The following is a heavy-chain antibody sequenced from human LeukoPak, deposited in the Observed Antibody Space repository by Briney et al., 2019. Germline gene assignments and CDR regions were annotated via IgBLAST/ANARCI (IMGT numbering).Heavy chain of an antibody. CDR3: AKDRGVVIPTSFLDY. D-gene: IGHD4-23*01. J-gene: IGHJ4*02. V-gene: IGHV3-30*02. CDR1: GFTFSSYG. CDR2: IRYDGSNK. Sequence: GGSLRLSCAASGFTFSSYGMHWVRQAPGKGLEWVAFIRYDGSNKYYADSVKGRFTISRDNSKNTLYLQMNSLRAEDTAVYYCAKDRGVVIPTSFLDYWGQGTLVTVSS.